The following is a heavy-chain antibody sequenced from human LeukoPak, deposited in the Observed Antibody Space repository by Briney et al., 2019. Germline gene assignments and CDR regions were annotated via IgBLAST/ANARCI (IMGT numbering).Heavy chain of an antibody. CDR1: GFTFSSYA. J-gene: IGHJ1*01. CDR2: ISHDGSNK. V-gene: IGHV3-30-3*01. D-gene: IGHD5-12*01. Sequence: AGGFLRLSCAASGFTFSSYAMHWVRQAPGKGLEWVAVISHDGSNKYYADSVKGRFTISRDNSKNTLYLQMNSLRAEDTALYYCAKDIYAVAKGVQHWGQGTLVTVSS. CDR3: AKDIYAVAKGVQH.